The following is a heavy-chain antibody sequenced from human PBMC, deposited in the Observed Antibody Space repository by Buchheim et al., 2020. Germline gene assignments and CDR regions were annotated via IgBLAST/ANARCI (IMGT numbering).Heavy chain of an antibody. CDR3: ARVANYYGSGVHFDY. J-gene: IGHJ4*02. CDR1: GGSISSYY. D-gene: IGHD3-10*01. V-gene: IGHV4-59*01. Sequence: QVQLQESGPGLVKPSETLSLTCTVSGGSISSYYWSWIRQPPGKGLEWIGYIYDSGSTNYNPSLKSRVTISVDTSKNQFSLKLSSVTAADTAVYYCARVANYYGSGVHFDYWGQGTL. CDR2: IYDSGST.